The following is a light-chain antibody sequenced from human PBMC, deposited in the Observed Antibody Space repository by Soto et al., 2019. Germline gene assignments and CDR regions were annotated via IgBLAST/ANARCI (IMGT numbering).Light chain of an antibody. V-gene: IGLV2-11*01. CDR3: CSYAGSFPVV. Sequence: QSALTQPRSVSGSPGQSVTISCAGTSSDVGGYNYVSWYQQHPGKAPKLMIYDVSKRPSGVPDRFSGSKSANTASLTISGLQAEDEADYYCCSYAGSFPVVFGGGTELTVL. CDR1: SSDVGGYNY. CDR2: DVS. J-gene: IGLJ2*01.